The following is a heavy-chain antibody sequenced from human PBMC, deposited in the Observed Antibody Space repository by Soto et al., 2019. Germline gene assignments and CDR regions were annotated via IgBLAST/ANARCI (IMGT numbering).Heavy chain of an antibody. V-gene: IGHV3-33*01. CDR1: GFTFCSYG. CDR2: IWYDGSNK. J-gene: IGHJ4*02. D-gene: IGHD5-18*01. CDR3: ARDASHTAMVFDY. Sequence: GGSLRFSCAASGFTFCSYGMHWVRQAPGKGLEWVAVIWYDGSNKYYADSVKGRFTISRDNSKNTLYLQMNSLRAEDTAVYYCARDASHTAMVFDYWGQGTQVTVSS.